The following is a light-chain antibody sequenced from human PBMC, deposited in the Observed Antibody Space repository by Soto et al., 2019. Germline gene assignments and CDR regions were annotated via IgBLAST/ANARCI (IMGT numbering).Light chain of an antibody. CDR3: AAWDDSLNGWV. J-gene: IGLJ3*02. CDR2: DNN. Sequence: QSVLTQPPSASGTPGQRVTISCSGSSSNIGSNTVNWYQQVPGTAPKLLIYDNNQRPSGVPDRFSGSKSGTSDSLAISVLQSEDEADYFCAAWDDSLNGWVFGGGTQLTVL. V-gene: IGLV1-44*01. CDR1: SSNIGSNT.